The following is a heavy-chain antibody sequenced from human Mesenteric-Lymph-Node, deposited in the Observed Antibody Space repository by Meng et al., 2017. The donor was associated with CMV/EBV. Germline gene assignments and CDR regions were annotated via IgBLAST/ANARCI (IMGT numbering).Heavy chain of an antibody. V-gene: IGHV3-49*04. J-gene: IGHJ3*01. D-gene: IGHD3-3*01. CDR2: IKTEIYGGTT. CDR1: GFTFGEYA. Sequence: GESLKISCPASGFTFGEYAMTWVRQAPGKGLEWVVYIKTEIYGGTTEYAPPVKGRFTISRDDSKSIPYLQMNRLKTEDTAVYFCNPLGSTIFGVVTDDFDVWGQGTMVTVSS. CDR3: NPLGSTIFGVVTDDFDV.